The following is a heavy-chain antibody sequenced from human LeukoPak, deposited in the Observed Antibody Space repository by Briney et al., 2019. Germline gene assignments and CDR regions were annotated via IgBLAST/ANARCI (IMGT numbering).Heavy chain of an antibody. CDR2: INHSGST. D-gene: IGHD2-15*01. CDR3: ARGVVAATKFDY. Sequence: KPSETLSLTCAVYGGSFSGYYWSWIRQPPGKGLEWIGEINHSGSTNYNPSLKSRVTISVDTSKNQFSPKLSSVTAADTAVYYCARGVVAATKFDYWGQGTLVTVSS. CDR1: GGSFSGYY. V-gene: IGHV4-34*01. J-gene: IGHJ4*02.